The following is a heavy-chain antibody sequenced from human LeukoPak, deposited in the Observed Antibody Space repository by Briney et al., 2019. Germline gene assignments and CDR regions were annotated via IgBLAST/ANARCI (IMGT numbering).Heavy chain of an antibody. Sequence: ASVKVSCKASGGTFSSYAISWVRQAPGQGLEWMGGIIPIFGTANYAQKFQGRVTITADKSTSTAYMELSSLRSEDTAVYYCARERGSSSSYYYYYMDVWGKGTTVTVSS. J-gene: IGHJ6*03. D-gene: IGHD6-6*01. CDR2: IIPIFGTA. CDR1: GGTFSSYA. CDR3: ARERGSSSSYYYYYMDV. V-gene: IGHV1-69*06.